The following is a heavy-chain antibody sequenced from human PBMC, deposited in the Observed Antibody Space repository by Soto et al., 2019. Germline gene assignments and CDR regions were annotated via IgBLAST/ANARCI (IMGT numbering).Heavy chain of an antibody. D-gene: IGHD6-13*01. CDR3: ARVGVAAAGIGSWFDP. V-gene: IGHV1-2*04. J-gene: IGHJ5*02. Sequence: VASVKVSCKASGYTFTGCYRHWVRQAPGQGLEWMGWINPNSGGTNYAQKFQGWVTMTRDTSISTAYMELSRLRSDDTAVYYCARVGVAAAGIGSWFDPWGQGTLVTVSS. CDR1: GYTFTGCY. CDR2: INPNSGGT.